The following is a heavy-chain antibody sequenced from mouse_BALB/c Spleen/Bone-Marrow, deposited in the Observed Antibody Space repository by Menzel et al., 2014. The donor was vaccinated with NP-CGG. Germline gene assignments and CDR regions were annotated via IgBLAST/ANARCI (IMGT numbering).Heavy chain of an antibody. CDR1: GFSLTSYS. J-gene: IGHJ3*01. D-gene: IGHD1-1*01. V-gene: IGHV2-9*02. Sequence: VKLVESGPGLVAPSQSLSITCTVSGFSLTSYSVHWVRQPPGKGLEWLGIIWTGGNTNYNSALMSRLSISKDNSKSQVFLKMNSLQTDDTAMYYCARERPLSGSIYGGFAYWGQGTLVTVSA. CDR2: IWTGGNT. CDR3: ARERPLSGSIYGGFAY.